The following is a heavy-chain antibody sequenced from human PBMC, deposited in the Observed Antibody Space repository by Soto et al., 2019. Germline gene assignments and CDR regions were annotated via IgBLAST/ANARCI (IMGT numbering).Heavy chain of an antibody. D-gene: IGHD1-1*01. J-gene: IGHJ4*02. CDR1: GGSISSYY. CDR2: IYTSGTT. V-gene: IGHV4-4*07. Sequence: PSETLSLTCSVSGGSISSYYWTWIRQPAGKGLEWIGRIYTSGTTNYNPSLESRVTMSVDTSKNQFSLRLSSVTAADTAVYYRARGRGSTGTTYYFDYWGQGTLVTVSS. CDR3: ARGRGSTGTTYYFDY.